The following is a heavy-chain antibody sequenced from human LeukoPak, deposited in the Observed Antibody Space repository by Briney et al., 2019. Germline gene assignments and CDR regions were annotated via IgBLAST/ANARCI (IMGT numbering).Heavy chain of an antibody. CDR1: GFFFNTNA. D-gene: IGHD2-2*01. J-gene: IGHJ4*02. CDR3: AHGSMYQLDY. CDR2: IGNSDET. Sequence: GGSLRLSCAASGFFFNTNAMSWVRQAPGMGLEWVAAIGNSDETYYADAVKGRFTISRDNAKNTLYLQMNSLRAEDTAVYYCAHGSMYQLDYWGQGTLVTVSS. V-gene: IGHV3-23*01.